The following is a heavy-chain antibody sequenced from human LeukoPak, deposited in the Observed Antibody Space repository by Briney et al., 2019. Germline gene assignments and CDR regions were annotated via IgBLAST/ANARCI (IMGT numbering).Heavy chain of an antibody. Sequence: GASVKVSCKVSGSTLRDVSIHGVRQAPGKGLEYVGGSDPEDGETFHAQNFQGRVTMTEDTSIDTAYMELRSLRSEDTAVYYCVTDRARLFWYFYLWGRGTLVTVSS. V-gene: IGHV1-24*01. CDR3: VTDRARLFWYFYL. J-gene: IGHJ2*01. CDR2: SDPEDGET. CDR1: GSTLRDVS. D-gene: IGHD2-21*02.